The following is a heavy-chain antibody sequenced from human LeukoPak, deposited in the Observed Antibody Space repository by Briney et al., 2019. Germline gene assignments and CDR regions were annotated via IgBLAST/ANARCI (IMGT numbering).Heavy chain of an antibody. CDR2: INHSGST. J-gene: IGHJ6*03. V-gene: IGHV4-34*01. Sequence: SETLSLTCAVYGGSFSSYYWTWIRQPPGKGLEWIGEINHSGSTNYNPSLKSRVTISVDTSKNQFSLKLSSVTAADTAVYYCARGGGWTGYYMDVWGKGTTVTVSS. CDR1: GGSFSSYY. CDR3: ARGGGWTGYYMDV. D-gene: IGHD6-19*01.